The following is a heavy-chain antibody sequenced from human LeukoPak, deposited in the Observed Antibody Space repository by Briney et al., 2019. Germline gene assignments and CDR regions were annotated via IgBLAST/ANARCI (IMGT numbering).Heavy chain of an antibody. D-gene: IGHD3-22*01. Sequence: ASVKISCKVSGYTFTDYYMHWVQQAPGKGLEWMGLVDPEDGETIYAEKFQGRVTITADTSTDTAYMELSSLRSEDTAVYYCAARGAMIVVGPPDYWGQGTLVTVSS. J-gene: IGHJ4*02. CDR1: GYTFTDYY. CDR2: VDPEDGET. CDR3: AARGAMIVVGPPDY. V-gene: IGHV1-69-2*01.